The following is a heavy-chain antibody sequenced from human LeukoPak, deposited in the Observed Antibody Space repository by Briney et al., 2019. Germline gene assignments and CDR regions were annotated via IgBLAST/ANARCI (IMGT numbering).Heavy chain of an antibody. Sequence: RRSLRLSCAASGFTFSSYAMRRVRRAPGKELEWVAVISYDGSNKYYADSVKGRFTISRDNSKNTLYLQMNSLRAEDTAVYYCARAIVVPAAISSYYYGMDVWGQGTTVTVSS. V-gene: IGHV3-30*04. J-gene: IGHJ6*02. CDR1: GFTFSSYA. CDR3: ARAIVVPAAISSYYYGMDV. CDR2: ISYDGSNK. D-gene: IGHD2-2*02.